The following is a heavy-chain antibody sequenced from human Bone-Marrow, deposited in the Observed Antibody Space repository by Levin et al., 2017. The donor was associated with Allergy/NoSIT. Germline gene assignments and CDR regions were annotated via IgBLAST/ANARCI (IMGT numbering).Heavy chain of an antibody. Sequence: GESLKISCKASGYTFTSYDINWVRQATGQGLEWMGWMNPNSGNTGYAQKFQGRVTMTRNTSISTAYMELSSLRSEDTAVYYCARGLNRPQGVDTAMVTNEVFDYWGQGTLVTVSS. CDR3: ARGLNRPQGVDTAMVTNEVFDY. J-gene: IGHJ4*02. CDR1: GYTFTSYD. D-gene: IGHD5-18*01. V-gene: IGHV1-8*01. CDR2: MNPNSGNT.